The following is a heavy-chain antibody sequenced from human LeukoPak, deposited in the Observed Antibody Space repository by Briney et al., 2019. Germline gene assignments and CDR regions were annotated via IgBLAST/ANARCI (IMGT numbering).Heavy chain of an antibody. J-gene: IGHJ4*02. CDR3: ARDLTGEDVRFRTYYSDH. D-gene: IGHD3-10*02. Sequence: GGSLRLSCATSGFTFSNYAMHWVRQAPGKGLEWVAVISYDGSNKYYADSVKGRFTISRDSSRNTLYLQMNSLRAEDTAVYYCARDLTGEDVRFRTYYSDHWGQGTLVTVSS. CDR2: ISYDGSNK. V-gene: IGHV3-30-3*01. CDR1: GFTFSNYA.